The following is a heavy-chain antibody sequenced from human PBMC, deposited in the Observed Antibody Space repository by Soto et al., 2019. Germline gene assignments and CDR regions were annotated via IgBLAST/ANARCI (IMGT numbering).Heavy chain of an antibody. D-gene: IGHD3-10*01. CDR3: AKDLVLLWFGESQAFDY. V-gene: IGHV3-23*01. Sequence: GGSLRLSCAASGFTFSSYAMSWVRQAPGKGLEWVSAISGSGGSTYYADSVKGRFTISRDNSKNTLYLQMNSLRAEDTAVYYCAKDLVLLWFGESQAFDYWGQGTLVTVSS. CDR1: GFTFSSYA. J-gene: IGHJ4*02. CDR2: ISGSGGST.